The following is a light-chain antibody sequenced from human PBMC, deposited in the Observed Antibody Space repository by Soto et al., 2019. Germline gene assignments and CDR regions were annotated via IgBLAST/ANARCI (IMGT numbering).Light chain of an antibody. CDR2: EGS. CDR3: CSHAGFITYV. Sequence: QSALTQPASVSGSPGQSITISCTGTSSDVGSYNLVSWYQLHPGKAPKLMIYEGSKRPSGVSNRFSGSKSGNTASLTISGLQSEDEADYYCCSHAGFITYVFGTGTKLTVL. J-gene: IGLJ1*01. V-gene: IGLV2-23*01. CDR1: SSDVGSYNL.